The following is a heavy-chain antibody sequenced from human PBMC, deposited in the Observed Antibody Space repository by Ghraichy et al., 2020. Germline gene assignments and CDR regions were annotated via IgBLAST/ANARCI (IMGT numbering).Heavy chain of an antibody. CDR3: ARVYVGYYNGLDV. CDR2: INPNSGDT. D-gene: IGHD2-8*01. V-gene: IGHV1-2*02. CDR1: GYTFTGYF. Sequence: ASVKVSCKASGYTFTGYFIHWVRQAPGQGLEWMGWINPNSGDTNYAQKFQDRVTMTRDTSISTAYMELSRLRSDDTAMYYCARVYVGYYNGLDVWGQGTTVTVSS. J-gene: IGHJ6*02.